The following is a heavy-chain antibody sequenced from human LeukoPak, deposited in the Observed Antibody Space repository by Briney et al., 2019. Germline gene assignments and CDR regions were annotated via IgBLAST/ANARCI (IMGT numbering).Heavy chain of an antibody. Sequence: SETLSLTCTVSGGSISSYYWSWIRQPAGKGLEWIGRIYTSGSTNYNPSLKSRVTMSVDTSKNQFSLKLSSVTDADAAVYYCARVFCSSTSCYIDIWGQGTMVTVSS. CDR1: GGSISSYY. V-gene: IGHV4-4*07. D-gene: IGHD2-2*02. J-gene: IGHJ3*02. CDR2: IYTSGST. CDR3: ARVFCSSTSCYIDI.